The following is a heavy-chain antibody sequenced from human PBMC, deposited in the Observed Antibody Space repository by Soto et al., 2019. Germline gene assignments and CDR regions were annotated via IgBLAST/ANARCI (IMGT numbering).Heavy chain of an antibody. D-gene: IGHD5-18*01. CDR1: GFSLSTSGVG. V-gene: IGHV2-5*02. CDR3: AHSGKWIQVWSDAFDI. CDR2: IYWDDDK. Sequence: SGPTLVNPTQTLTLTCTFSGFSLSTSGVGVGWIRQPPGKALEWLALIYWDDDKRYSPSLKSRLTITKDTSKNQVVLTMTNMDPVDTATYYCAHSGKWIQVWSDAFDIWGQGTMVTVSS. J-gene: IGHJ3*02.